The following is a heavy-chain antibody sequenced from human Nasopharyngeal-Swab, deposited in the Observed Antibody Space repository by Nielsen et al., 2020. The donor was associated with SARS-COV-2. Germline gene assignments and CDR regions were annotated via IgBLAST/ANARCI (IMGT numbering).Heavy chain of an antibody. V-gene: IGHV4-59*08. D-gene: IGHD4-17*01. J-gene: IGHJ4*02. CDR3: ARRGEGYGDYLDY. CDR1: GGSISNYH. Sequence: SETLSLTCSVSGGSISNYHWNWIRQPPGKGLEWIGYIYYSGSTNYNPSLKSRVTISVDMSKNQFSLKLSSVTAADTAVYYCARRGEGYGDYLDYWGQGTLVTVSS. CDR2: IYYSGST.